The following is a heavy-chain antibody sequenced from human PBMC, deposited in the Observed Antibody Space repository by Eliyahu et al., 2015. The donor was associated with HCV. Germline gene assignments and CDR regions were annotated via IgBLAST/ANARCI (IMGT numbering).Heavy chain of an antibody. CDR2: ISWNSGSI. J-gene: IGHJ4*02. Sequence: EVQLVESGGGLVQPGRSLRLSCAASGFTFXDYAMHGVRQAPGKGLGWVSGISWNSGSIGYADSVKGRFTISRDNAKNSLYLQMNSLRAEDTALYYCAKDKSMSSSSWYPGNWGQGTLVTVSS. D-gene: IGHD6-13*01. CDR1: GFTFXDYA. V-gene: IGHV3-9*01. CDR3: AKDKSMSSSSWYPGN.